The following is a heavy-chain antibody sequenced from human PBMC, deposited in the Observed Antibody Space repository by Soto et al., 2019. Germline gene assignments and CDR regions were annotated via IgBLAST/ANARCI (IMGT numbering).Heavy chain of an antibody. Sequence: PGGSLRVSCSASGVTFSSYGMHWVRQAPVKGLEWVAVIWYDGSNKYYADSVKGRFTISRDNSKNTLYLQMNSLRAEDTAVYYCARDRYCSGGSCYPATRDAFDIWGHGTMVTV. J-gene: IGHJ3*02. CDR1: GVTFSSYG. CDR3: ARDRYCSGGSCYPATRDAFDI. D-gene: IGHD2-15*01. CDR2: IWYDGSNK. V-gene: IGHV3-33*01.